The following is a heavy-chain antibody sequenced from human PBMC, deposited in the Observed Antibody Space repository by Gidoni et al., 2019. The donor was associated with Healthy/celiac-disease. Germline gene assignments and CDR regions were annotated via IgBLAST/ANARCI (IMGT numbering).Heavy chain of an antibody. V-gene: IGHV1-69*01. CDR2: IIPIFGTA. J-gene: IGHJ4*02. Sequence: QVQLVQSGAEVNKPGSSVKVSCKAAGRTFSSYAISGVRQAPGQGLEWMGGIIPIFGTANYAQKFQGRVTITADESTSTAYMELSSLRSEDTAVYYCARLKGPFRQGNWGQGTLVTVSS. D-gene: IGHD3-10*01. CDR1: GRTFSSYA. CDR3: ARLKGPFRQGN.